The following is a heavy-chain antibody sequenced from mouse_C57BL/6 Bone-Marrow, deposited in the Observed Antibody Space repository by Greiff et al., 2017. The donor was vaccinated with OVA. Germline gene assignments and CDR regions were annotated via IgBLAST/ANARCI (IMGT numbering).Heavy chain of an antibody. CDR3: VRQESYYYGRGFAY. CDR1: GFSFNTYA. Sequence: EVKLVESGGGLVQPKGSLKLSCAASGFSFNTYAMNWVRQAPGKGLEWVARIRSKSNNYATYYADSVKDRFTISRDDSESMLYLQMNNLKTEDTAMYYCVRQESYYYGRGFAYWGQGTLVTVSA. J-gene: IGHJ3*01. D-gene: IGHD1-1*01. CDR2: IRSKSNNYAT. V-gene: IGHV10-1*01.